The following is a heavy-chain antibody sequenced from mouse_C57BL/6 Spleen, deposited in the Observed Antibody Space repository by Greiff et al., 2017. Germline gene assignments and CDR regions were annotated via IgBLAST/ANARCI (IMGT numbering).Heavy chain of an antibody. CDR1: GFTFSSYT. CDR2: ISGGGGNT. Sequence: EVKLVESGGGLVKPGGSLKLSCAASGFTFSSYTMSWVRQTPEKRLEWVATISGGGGNTYYPDSVKGRFTISRDNAKNTLYLQMSSLMSEDTALYYCARHIGYKGYFDYWGQGTTLTVAS. CDR3: ARHIGYKGYFDY. J-gene: IGHJ2*01. V-gene: IGHV5-9*01. D-gene: IGHD2-2*01.